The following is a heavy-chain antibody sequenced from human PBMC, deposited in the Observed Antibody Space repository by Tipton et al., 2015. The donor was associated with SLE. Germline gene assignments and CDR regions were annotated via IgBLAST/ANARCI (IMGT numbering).Heavy chain of an antibody. V-gene: IGHV3-21*03. D-gene: IGHD6-19*01. CDR3: GRPWGFSSGWQGSAFDI. J-gene: IGHJ3*02. Sequence: SLRLSCAASGFTFSSYSMNWVRQAPGKGLEWVSSISSSSSYIYYADSVKGRFTISRDNAKNSLYLQMNSLRAEDTAVYHCGRPWGFSSGWQGSAFDIWGQGTMVTVSS. CDR1: GFTFSSYS. CDR2: ISSSSSYI.